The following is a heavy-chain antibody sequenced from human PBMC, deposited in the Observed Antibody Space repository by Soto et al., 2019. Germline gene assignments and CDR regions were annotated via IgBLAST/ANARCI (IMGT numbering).Heavy chain of an antibody. J-gene: IGHJ4*02. V-gene: IGHV4-31*03. CDR3: ARQEEPQVPAAAGY. CDR1: GGSITRGGYY. CDR2: IYNSGTT. Sequence: PSETLSLTCTVSGGSITRGGYYWSWIRQHPGKGLEWIGYIYNSGTTYYNPSLKSRVTISVDTSKNQFSLKLSSVTAADTAVYYCARQEEPQVPAAAGYWGQGTLVTVSS. D-gene: IGHD2-2*01.